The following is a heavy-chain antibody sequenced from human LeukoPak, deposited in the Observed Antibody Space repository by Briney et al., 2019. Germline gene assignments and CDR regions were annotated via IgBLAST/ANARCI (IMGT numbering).Heavy chain of an antibody. CDR3: AATFITITMIVVDTNNFGY. J-gene: IGHJ4*02. V-gene: IGHV1-46*01. CDR2: INPSGGST. D-gene: IGHD3-22*01. CDR1: GYTFTSYY. Sequence: ASVKVSCKASGYTFTSYYMHWVRQAPGQGLEWMGIINPSGGSTSYAQKFQGRVTMTRDTSTSTVYMELSSLRSEDTAVYYCAATFITITMIVVDTNNFGYWGQGTLVTVSS.